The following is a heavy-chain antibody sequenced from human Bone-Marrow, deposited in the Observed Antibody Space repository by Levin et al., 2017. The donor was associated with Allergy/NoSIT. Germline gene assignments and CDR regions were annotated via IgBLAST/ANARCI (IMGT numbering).Heavy chain of an antibody. V-gene: IGHV3-21*01. J-gene: IGHJ3*02. D-gene: IGHD1-26*01. CDR3: ARDRGGSYAFDI. CDR2: ISSGSSYI. CDR1: GFTFSSYS. Sequence: GESLKISCAASGFTFSSYSMNWVRQAPGKGLEWVSSISSGSSYIYYADSVKGRLTISRDNAKNSLYLQMSSLRAEDTAVYYCARDRGGSYAFDIWGQGTMVTVSS.